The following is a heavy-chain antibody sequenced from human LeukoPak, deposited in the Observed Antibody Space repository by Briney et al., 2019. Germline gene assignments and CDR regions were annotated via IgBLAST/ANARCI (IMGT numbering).Heavy chain of an antibody. CDR3: AREWELLRKYLYH. D-gene: IGHD1-26*01. Sequence: ASVKVSCKASGYTFTGYYLHWVRQAPGQGLDWMGWINPNSGGTTNAQNFKGRVTMTWDTSISTAYMELSRLRSDDTAVYYCAREWELLRKYLYHWGQGTLVTVSS. CDR1: GYTFTGYY. CDR2: INPNSGGT. J-gene: IGHJ1*01. V-gene: IGHV1-2*02.